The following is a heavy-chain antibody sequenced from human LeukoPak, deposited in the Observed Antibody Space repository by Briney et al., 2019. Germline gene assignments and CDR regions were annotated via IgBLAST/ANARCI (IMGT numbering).Heavy chain of an antibody. CDR1: GGSISSGDYY. J-gene: IGHJ2*01. V-gene: IGHV4-30-4*01. CDR3: ARDRPTYYYDSSGYYSVYWYFDL. Sequence: SETLSLTCTVSGGSISSGDYYWSWIRQPPGKGLEWIGYIYYSGSTYYNPSLKSRVTISVDTSKNQFSLKLSSVTAADTAVYYCARDRPTYYYDSSGYYSVYWYFDLWAVAPWSLSPQ. D-gene: IGHD3-22*01. CDR2: IYYSGST.